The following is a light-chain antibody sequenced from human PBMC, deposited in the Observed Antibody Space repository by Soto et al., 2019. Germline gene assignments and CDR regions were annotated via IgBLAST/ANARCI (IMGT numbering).Light chain of an antibody. CDR3: QQRSNWPTT. J-gene: IGKJ3*01. CDR2: DAS. CDR1: QSVSSY. V-gene: IGKV3-11*01. Sequence: EIVLTQSPATLSWSPGERATLSCRASQSVSSYLAWYQQKPGQAPRLLIYDASNRATGIPARFSGSGSGTDFTLTISSLEPEDFAVYYCQQRSNWPTTFGPGTKVDIK.